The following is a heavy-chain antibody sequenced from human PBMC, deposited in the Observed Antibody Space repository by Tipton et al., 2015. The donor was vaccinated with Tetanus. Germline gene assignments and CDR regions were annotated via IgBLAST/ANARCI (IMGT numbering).Heavy chain of an antibody. V-gene: IGHV4-39*01. CDR1: GDSISSSEYY. J-gene: IGHJ5*02. D-gene: IGHD2-2*01. CDR3: TRHVVEAVPRWFDP. CDR2: VYYDGSA. Sequence: TLSLTCTVSGDSISSSEYYWGWIRQPPGEGLEWIASVYYDGSAYTNPSLKSRIAISIDTYGSQFSLKVHSVTAADTAFYYCTRHVVEAVPRWFDPWGQGTLVTVSS.